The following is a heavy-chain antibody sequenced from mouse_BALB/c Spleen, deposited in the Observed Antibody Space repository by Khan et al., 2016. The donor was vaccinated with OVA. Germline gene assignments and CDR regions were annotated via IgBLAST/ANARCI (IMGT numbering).Heavy chain of an antibody. V-gene: IGHV2-6-1*01. Sequence: QVQLQQSGPGLVAPSQSLSITCTISGFSLTSYGVHWVRQPPGKGLEWLVVIWSDGSTTYNSALKSSLSITKDNSKSQVFLKMNSLQIDDTAMYYCARHDRYFYAMDYWGQGTSVTVSS. D-gene: IGHD2-14*01. CDR2: IWSDGST. CDR1: GFSLTSYG. CDR3: ARHDRYFYAMDY. J-gene: IGHJ4*01.